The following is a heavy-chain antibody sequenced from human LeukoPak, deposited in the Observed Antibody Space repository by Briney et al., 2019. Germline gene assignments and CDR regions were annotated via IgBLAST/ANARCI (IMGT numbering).Heavy chain of an antibody. V-gene: IGHV1-46*01. Sequence: ASVKVSCKASGYSFTGYHMHWVRQAPGQGLEWMGIINPSGGSTSYAQKFQGRVTMTRDTSTSTVYMELSSLRSEDTAVYYCARSSPYSSSWYSVYYGMDVWGQGTTVTVSS. J-gene: IGHJ6*02. CDR1: GYSFTGYH. CDR3: ARSSPYSSSWYSVYYGMDV. D-gene: IGHD6-13*01. CDR2: INPSGGST.